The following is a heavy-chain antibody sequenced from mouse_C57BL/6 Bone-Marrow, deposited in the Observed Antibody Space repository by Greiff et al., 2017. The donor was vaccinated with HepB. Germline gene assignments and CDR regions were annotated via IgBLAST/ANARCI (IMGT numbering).Heavy chain of an antibody. D-gene: IGHD1-1*02. CDR1: GYTFTSYG. CDR3: ARLWGAMDY. V-gene: IGHV1-81*01. CDR2: IYPRSGNT. J-gene: IGHJ4*01. Sequence: VQLQQSGAELARPGASVKLSCKASGYTFTSYGISWVKQRTGQGLEWIGEIYPRSGNTYYNEKFKGKATLTADKSSSTAYMELRSLTSEDSAVYFCARLWGAMDYWGQGTSVTVSS.